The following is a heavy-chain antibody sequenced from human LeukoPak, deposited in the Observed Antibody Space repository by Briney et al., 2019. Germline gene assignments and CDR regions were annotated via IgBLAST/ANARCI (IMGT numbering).Heavy chain of an antibody. CDR1: GYTFTSYG. Sequence: GASVKVSCKASGYTFTSYGISWVRQAPGQGLEWMGWISAYNGNTNYAQKLQGRVTMTTDTSTSTAYMELRSLRSDDTAVYYCARDRGYSYGFYYYYGMDVWGQGTTVTVSS. CDR3: ARDRGYSYGFYYYYGMDV. D-gene: IGHD5-18*01. J-gene: IGHJ6*02. V-gene: IGHV1-18*01. CDR2: ISAYNGNT.